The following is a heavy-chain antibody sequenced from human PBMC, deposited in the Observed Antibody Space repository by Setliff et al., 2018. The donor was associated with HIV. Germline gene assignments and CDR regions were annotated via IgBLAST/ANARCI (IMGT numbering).Heavy chain of an antibody. CDR3: ARAGAVMTAHFDF. CDR1: GYSFTTFG. D-gene: IGHD2-21*02. V-gene: IGHV1-18*01. CDR2: ISGYNDNT. Sequence: ASVKVSCKASGYSFTTFGITWVRQAPGQGLEWMGWISGYNDNTNYAQKYQGRVTLTTDTSTNTAYMELRRLISDDTAVYYCARAGAVMTAHFDFWGQGTLVTSP. J-gene: IGHJ4*02.